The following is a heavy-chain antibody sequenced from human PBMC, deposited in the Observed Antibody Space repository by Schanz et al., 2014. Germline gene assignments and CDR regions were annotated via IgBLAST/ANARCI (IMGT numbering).Heavy chain of an antibody. J-gene: IGHJ4*02. CDR3: ARGIGTYNDLLTGYYTFDY. CDR2: IYYRGNT. Sequence: QVQLLESGGGLFKPGGSLRLSCAGSGFTFADYYMTWIRQAPGKGLEWIGSIYYRGNTYYNPSLKSRVTISVDTSKNHFSLKLSSVTAADTAVYYCARGIGTYNDLLTGYYTFDYWGQGTLVTVSS. D-gene: IGHD3-9*01. CDR1: GFTFADYY. V-gene: IGHV4-38-2*01.